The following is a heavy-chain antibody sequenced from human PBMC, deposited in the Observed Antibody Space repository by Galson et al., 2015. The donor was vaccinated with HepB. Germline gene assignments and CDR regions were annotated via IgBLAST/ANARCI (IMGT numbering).Heavy chain of an antibody. D-gene: IGHD4-23*01. CDR1: GLTFNSYA. V-gene: IGHV3-23*01. CDR2: ISSSGGST. Sequence: SLRLSCAASGLTFNSYAMSWVRQAPGKGLEWVSAISSSGGSTYYADSVKGRFTISRDNSKNILFLYMDSLRPEDTAVYSCAKRNSGGREAFDFWGQGTMVTVSS. J-gene: IGHJ3*01. CDR3: AKRNSGGREAFDF.